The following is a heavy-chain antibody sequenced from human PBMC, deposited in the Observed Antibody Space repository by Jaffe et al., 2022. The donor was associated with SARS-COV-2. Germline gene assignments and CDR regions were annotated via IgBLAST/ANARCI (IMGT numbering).Heavy chain of an antibody. D-gene: IGHD3-22*01. J-gene: IGHJ1*01. CDR2: IKQDGSEK. CDR1: GFIFSTYW. Sequence: EVQLVESGGDLVQPGGSLRLSCAASGFIFSTYWMSWVRQAPGKGLEWVANIKQDGSEKYYVDSVKGRFTISRDNAKNSLYMQMNSLRAEDTAVYYCARESDYYDSSGYYYRYFQHWGQGTPVTVSS. V-gene: IGHV3-7*01. CDR3: ARESDYYDSSGYYYRYFQH.